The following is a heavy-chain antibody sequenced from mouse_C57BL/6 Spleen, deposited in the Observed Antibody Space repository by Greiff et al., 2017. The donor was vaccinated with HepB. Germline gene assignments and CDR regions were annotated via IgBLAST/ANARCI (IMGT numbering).Heavy chain of an antibody. CDR2: ISYDGSN. D-gene: IGHD1-1*01. J-gene: IGHJ1*03. V-gene: IGHV3-6*01. Sequence: EVKLQESGPGLVKPSQSLSLTCSVTGYSITSGYYWNWIRQFPGNKLEWMGYISYDGSNNYNPSLKNRISITRDTSKNQFFLKLNSVTTEDTATYYCARGLRYPDWYFDVWGTGTTVTVSS. CDR3: ARGLRYPDWYFDV. CDR1: GYSITSGYY.